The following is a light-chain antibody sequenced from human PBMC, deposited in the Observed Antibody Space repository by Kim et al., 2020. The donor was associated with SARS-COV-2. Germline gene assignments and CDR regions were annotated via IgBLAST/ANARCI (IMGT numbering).Light chain of an antibody. CDR1: KLGDKY. V-gene: IGLV3-1*01. J-gene: IGLJ3*02. CDR2: QDN. CDR3: QAWDSSTAV. Sequence: SYELTQPPSVSVSPGQTASLTCSGDKLGDKYVSWYQQTPDQSPVVLIYQDNKRPSGIPERFSGSKSGNTATLTISGTQAMDEADYFCQAWDSSTAVFGGGTQLTVL.